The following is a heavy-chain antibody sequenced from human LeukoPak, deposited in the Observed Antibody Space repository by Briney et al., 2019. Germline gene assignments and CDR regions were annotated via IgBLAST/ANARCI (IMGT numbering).Heavy chain of an antibody. CDR3: AKAREAGAAGTTRYYFDY. J-gene: IGHJ4*02. V-gene: IGHV3-48*01. D-gene: IGHD6-13*01. CDR2: ISSSSSTT. Sequence: GGSLRLSCAASGFTFSSYSMNWVRQAPGKGLEWASYISSSSSTTYYADSVKGRFTISRDNSKNTLYLQMNSLRAEDTAVYYCAKAREAGAAGTTRYYFDYWGQGTLVTVSS. CDR1: GFTFSSYS.